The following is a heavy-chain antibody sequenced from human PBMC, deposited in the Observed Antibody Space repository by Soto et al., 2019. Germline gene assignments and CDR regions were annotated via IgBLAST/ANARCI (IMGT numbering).Heavy chain of an antibody. CDR3: AREYYFDSSGYSNVYYLGMDV. CDR1: GFSFNKYG. V-gene: IGHV3-33*01. J-gene: IGHJ6*02. D-gene: IGHD3-22*01. CDR2: IWYDGRKK. Sequence: GESLKISCAASGFSFNKYGIHCVRQAPGKGLEWVAVIWYDGRKKDYAESVKGRFTISRDNSQNTLYLQMNSLRAEDTAVYYCAREYYFDSSGYSNVYYLGMDVWGQGTTVTVSS.